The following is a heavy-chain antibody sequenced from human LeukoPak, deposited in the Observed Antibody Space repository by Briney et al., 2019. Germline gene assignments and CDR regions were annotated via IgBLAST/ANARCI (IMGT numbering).Heavy chain of an antibody. D-gene: IGHD6-13*01. CDR2: ISYDGSNK. Sequence: PGRSLRHSCAASGFTFSSYAMHWVRQAPGKGLEWVAVISYDGSNKYYADSVKGRFTISRDNSKNTLYLQMNSLRAEDTAVYYCARDGIAAAGTFDYWGQGTLVTVSS. CDR3: ARDGIAAAGTFDY. J-gene: IGHJ4*02. CDR1: GFTFSSYA. V-gene: IGHV3-30-3*01.